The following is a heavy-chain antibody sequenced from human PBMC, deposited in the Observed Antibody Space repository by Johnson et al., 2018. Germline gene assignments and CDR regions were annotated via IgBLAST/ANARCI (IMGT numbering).Heavy chain of an antibody. CDR1: GFTFSDYY. Sequence: VQLVEAGGGLVKPGGSLRLSCAASGFTFSDYYMSWIRQAPGKGLEWVSYISSSGNARDYADSVEGRFTISRDNAKNSVYLQMNSRRAEDTAVYYCARDRPRVGATTRYFHYWGQGTLVTVSS. V-gene: IGHV3-11*01. J-gene: IGHJ1*01. D-gene: IGHD1-26*01. CDR3: ARDRPRVGATTRYFHY. CDR2: ISSSGNAR.